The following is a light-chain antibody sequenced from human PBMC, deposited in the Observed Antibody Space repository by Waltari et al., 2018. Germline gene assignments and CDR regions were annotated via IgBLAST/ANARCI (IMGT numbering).Light chain of an antibody. Sequence: DIQITQSPSSLSASVGDRVTITCRASQSISAYVNWYQQKPGEAPKLLIYTATNLQSGVPSRFSGSGSGTDFTLTISSLQPEDFATYYCQQAYSTPQRGLTFGGGTKVDIK. CDR2: TAT. V-gene: IGKV1-39*01. J-gene: IGKJ4*01. CDR1: QSISAY. CDR3: QQAYSTPQRGLT.